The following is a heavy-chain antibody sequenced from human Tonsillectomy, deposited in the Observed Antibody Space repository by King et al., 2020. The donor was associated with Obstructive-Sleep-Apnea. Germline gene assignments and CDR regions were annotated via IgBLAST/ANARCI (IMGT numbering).Heavy chain of an antibody. CDR2: VWYDGGDK. Sequence: VQLVESGGGVVQPGRSLRLSCAASGVTFTDYGMHWVRQAPGKGLEWVAVVWYDGGDKYYADSVRGRFAISRDNSKNMVYLHMNSLRAEDTAVYYCARTPQYYNILTGYYDYWGQGTLVTVSS. CDR1: GVTFTDYG. J-gene: IGHJ4*02. D-gene: IGHD3-9*01. CDR3: ARTPQYYNILTGYYDY. V-gene: IGHV3-33*01.